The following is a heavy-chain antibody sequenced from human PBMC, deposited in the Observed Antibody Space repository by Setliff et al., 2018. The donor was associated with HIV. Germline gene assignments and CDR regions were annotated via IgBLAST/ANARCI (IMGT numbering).Heavy chain of an antibody. CDR2: IYHSEST. CDR3: ARVSCSSWYSIPRYYYYSMDV. Sequence: SETLSLTCAVSGYSISSGYYWGWIRQPPGKGLEWIGSIYHSESTYYNPSLKSRVTISVDTPKNQFSLKLSSVTAADTAVYYCARVSCSSWYSIPRYYYYSMDVWGNGTTVTVSS. V-gene: IGHV4-38-2*01. D-gene: IGHD6-13*01. CDR1: GYSISSGYY. J-gene: IGHJ6*03.